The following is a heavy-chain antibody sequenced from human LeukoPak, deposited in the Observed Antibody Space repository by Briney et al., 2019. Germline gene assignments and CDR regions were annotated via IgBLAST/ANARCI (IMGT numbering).Heavy chain of an antibody. Sequence: SETLSLTCSVSRYSIRSDYYRGWIRQPPGKGLEWIASIYHSGYTYYNASLKSRVTLSVDTSKNQFSLNLRSVTAADTAVYYCARSGRDGSGYYLRYFDYWGQGSLVIVSS. J-gene: IGHJ4*02. CDR2: IYHSGYT. D-gene: IGHD3-22*01. CDR1: RYSIRSDYY. CDR3: ARSGRDGSGYYLRYFDY. V-gene: IGHV4-38-2*02.